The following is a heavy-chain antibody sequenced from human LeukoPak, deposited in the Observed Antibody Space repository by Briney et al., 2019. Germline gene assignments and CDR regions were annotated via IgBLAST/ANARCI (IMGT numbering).Heavy chain of an antibody. J-gene: IGHJ4*02. Sequence: GSLRLSCAASGFTFDDYAMHWVRQAPGKGLEWIGYIYYSGSTNYNPSLKSRVTISVDTSKNQFSLKLSSVTAADTAVYYCARSRDGYIHFDYWGQGTLVTVSS. D-gene: IGHD5-24*01. V-gene: IGHV4-59*01. CDR1: GFTFDDYA. CDR3: ARSRDGYIHFDY. CDR2: IYYSGST.